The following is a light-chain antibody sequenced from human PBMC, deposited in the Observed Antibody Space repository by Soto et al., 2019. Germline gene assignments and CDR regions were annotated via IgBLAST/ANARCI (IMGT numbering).Light chain of an antibody. Sequence: QSALTQPASVSGSPGQSITISCTGTSTDVGDSNHVSWYQHHPGKAPKLIIYEVSYRPSEVSNRFSGSKSAYTASLTISGLQAEDEADYYCNSQTTSGIRVFGTGTKLTVL. V-gene: IGLV2-14*01. CDR2: EVS. CDR3: NSQTTSGIRV. CDR1: STDVGDSNH. J-gene: IGLJ1*01.